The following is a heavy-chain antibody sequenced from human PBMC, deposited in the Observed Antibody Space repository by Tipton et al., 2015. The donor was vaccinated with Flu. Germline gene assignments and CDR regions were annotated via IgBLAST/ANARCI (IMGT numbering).Heavy chain of an antibody. V-gene: IGHV1-2*06. Sequence: QLVQSGAEVKKPGASVKVSCKASGYTFTGYYMHWVRQAPGQGLEWMGRINPNSGGTNYAQKFQGRVTMTRDTSISTAYMELSRLRSDDTAVDYCARDKARAPAAMPWLDPWGQGTLVTVSS. CDR1: GYTFTGYY. CDR2: INPNSGGT. D-gene: IGHD2-2*01. CDR3: ARDKARAPAAMPWLDP. J-gene: IGHJ5*02.